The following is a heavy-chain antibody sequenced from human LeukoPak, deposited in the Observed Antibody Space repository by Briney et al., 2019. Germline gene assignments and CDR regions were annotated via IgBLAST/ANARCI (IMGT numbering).Heavy chain of an antibody. Sequence: GPLRLSCTASGFTFGDYAMSWFRQAPAKELEWVGFIRNKAYGGTTEYAASVKGRITTSRDDSKSIAYLQMNSLKTEDTAVYYCTRENCSGGSCSNWFDPWGQGTLVTVSS. CDR3: TRENCSGGSCSNWFDP. CDR2: IRNKAYGGTT. V-gene: IGHV3-49*03. D-gene: IGHD2-15*01. J-gene: IGHJ5*02. CDR1: GFTFGDYA.